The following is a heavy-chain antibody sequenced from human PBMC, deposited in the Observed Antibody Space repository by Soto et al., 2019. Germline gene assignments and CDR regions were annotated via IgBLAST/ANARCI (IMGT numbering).Heavy chain of an antibody. V-gene: IGHV1-69*06. CDR2: IIPVFGTT. J-gene: IGHJ6*02. D-gene: IGHD6-19*01. Sequence: QVQLVQSGAEVKKPGSSVKVSCQASGGTFSSYAINWVRQAPGQGLEWMGGIIPVFGTTHYPPRCQGRVTITAEKSTGTAYLELTSLRSEDTAVYYCANVGWESSGWSPSNLAVWGQGTTVTVSS. CDR3: ANVGWESSGWSPSNLAV. CDR1: GGTFSSYA.